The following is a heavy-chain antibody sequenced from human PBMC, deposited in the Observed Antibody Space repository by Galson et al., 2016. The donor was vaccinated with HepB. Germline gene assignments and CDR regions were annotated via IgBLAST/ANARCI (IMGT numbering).Heavy chain of an antibody. Sequence: SLRLSCAASGFTFSSYGMHWVRQAPGKGLEWVAGIWYDGSNKYYADSVKGRFTISRDNSKNTLYLQMNSLRAEDTAVYYSARDDSGGWYGFHYGMDVWGQGTTVTVSS. J-gene: IGHJ6*02. CDR3: ARDDSGGWYGFHYGMDV. D-gene: IGHD6-19*01. CDR2: IWYDGSNK. CDR1: GFTFSSYG. V-gene: IGHV3-33*01.